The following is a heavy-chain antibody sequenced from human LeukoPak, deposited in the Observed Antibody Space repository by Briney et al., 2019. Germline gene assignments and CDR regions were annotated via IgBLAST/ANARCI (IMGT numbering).Heavy chain of an antibody. D-gene: IGHD3-3*01. CDR1: GFTFSSYS. CDR3: AREPIFGVAGYGRYYGMDV. J-gene: IGHJ6*02. CDR2: ISSSSSYI. V-gene: IGHV3-21*01. Sequence: PGGSLRLSCAASGFTFSSYSMNWVRQAPGKGLEWVSSISSSSSYIYYADSVKGRFTISRDNAKNSLYLQMNSLRAEDTAVYYCAREPIFGVAGYGRYYGMDVWGQGTTVTVSS.